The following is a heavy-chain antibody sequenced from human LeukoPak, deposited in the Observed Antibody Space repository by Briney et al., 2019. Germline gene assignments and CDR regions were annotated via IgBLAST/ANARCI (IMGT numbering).Heavy chain of an antibody. Sequence: SESLSLTCTVSGGSISSYYWSWIRQPPGKGLEWIGYIHYSGSTNYNPSLKSRVTISVDTSKNQFSLKLSSVTAADTAVYYCARRLGRGPTDYWGQGTLVTVSS. V-gene: IGHV4-59*01. CDR2: IHYSGST. CDR1: GGSISSYY. CDR3: ARRLGRGPTDY. J-gene: IGHJ4*02.